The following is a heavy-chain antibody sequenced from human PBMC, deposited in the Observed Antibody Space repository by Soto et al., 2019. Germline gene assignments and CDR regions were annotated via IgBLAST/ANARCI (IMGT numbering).Heavy chain of an antibody. CDR1: GFTFSNYG. CDR3: ARGVLSEDYDILTGYSVGTEFENWFDP. Sequence: GGSLRLSCAASGFTFSNYGMHWVRQAPGKGLQWLTVISYDGGEEYYADSVKDRFTISRDNSKNTLFLQMNSLRTDDTAVYYCARGVLSEDYDILTGYSVGTEFENWFDPWGQGTLVTVSS. J-gene: IGHJ5*02. CDR2: ISYDGGEE. V-gene: IGHV3-30*03. D-gene: IGHD3-9*01.